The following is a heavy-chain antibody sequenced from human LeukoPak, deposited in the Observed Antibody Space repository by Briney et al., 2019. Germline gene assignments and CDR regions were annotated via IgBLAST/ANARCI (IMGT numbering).Heavy chain of an antibody. CDR1: GGTFSSYA. D-gene: IGHD6-13*01. CDR2: ISAYNGNT. V-gene: IGHV1-18*01. CDR3: ARDTYSSSWYNYPLDY. Sequence: ASVKVSCKASGGTFSSYAISWVRQVPGQGLEWMGWISAYNGNTNYAQKLQGRVTMTTDTSTSTAYMELRSLRSDDTAVYYCARDTYSSSWYNYPLDYWGQGTLVTVSS. J-gene: IGHJ4*02.